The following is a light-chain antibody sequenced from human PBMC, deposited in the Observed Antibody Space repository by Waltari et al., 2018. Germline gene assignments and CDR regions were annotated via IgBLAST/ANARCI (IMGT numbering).Light chain of an antibody. V-gene: IGKV1-39*01. Sequence: DIQMTQSPSSLSTSVGDRVTITCRASETITNYLNWYQQKPGKGPKLLICGESGLQSGVPSRFSGSGSGTEFTLTISNLQPEDFATYYCQQNYNFATFGQGTRLEIK. J-gene: IGKJ5*01. CDR2: GES. CDR3: QQNYNFAT. CDR1: ETITNY.